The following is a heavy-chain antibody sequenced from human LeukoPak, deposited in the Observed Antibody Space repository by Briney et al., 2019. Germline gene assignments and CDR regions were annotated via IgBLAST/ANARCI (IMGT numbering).Heavy chain of an antibody. V-gene: IGHV4-34*01. J-gene: IGHJ4*02. CDR1: GGSFSGHY. CDR2: INHSGST. CDR3: AREDAVVTRSFDY. D-gene: IGHD4-23*01. Sequence: SETLTLTCAVYGGSFSGHYWSWIRQPPGKALEWTGEINHSGSTNYNPSLKSRFTISVDTSKNQFSLKLSSVTAADTAVYYCAREDAVVTRSFDYWGQGTLVTGSS.